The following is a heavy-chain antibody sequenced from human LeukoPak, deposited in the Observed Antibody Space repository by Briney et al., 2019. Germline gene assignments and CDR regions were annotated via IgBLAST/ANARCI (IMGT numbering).Heavy chain of an antibody. CDR1: GRSFSGYY. CDR3: ARAVSSSWYWFDP. D-gene: IGHD6-13*01. Sequence: PSETLSLTCAVYGRSFSGYYWTWIRQTPGKGLEWIGEINHSGITDYNPSLRSRVTISVDTSKNQFSLKLSSVTAADTAVYYCARAVSSSWYWFDPWGQGTLVTVSS. J-gene: IGHJ5*02. V-gene: IGHV4-34*01. CDR2: INHSGIT.